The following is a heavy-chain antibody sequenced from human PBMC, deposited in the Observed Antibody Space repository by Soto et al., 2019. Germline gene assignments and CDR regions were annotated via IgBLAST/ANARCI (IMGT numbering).Heavy chain of an antibody. D-gene: IGHD2-15*01. CDR3: ARVVYGRTKPYYYYYYMDV. V-gene: IGHV3-21*01. J-gene: IGHJ6*03. CDR1: GFTFSSYS. Sequence: GGSLRLSCAASGFTFSSYSMNWVRQAPGKGLEWVSSISSSSSYIYYADSVKGRFTISRDNAKNSLYLQMNSLRAEDTAVYYCARVVYGRTKPYYYYYYMDVWGKGTTVTVSS. CDR2: ISSSSSYI.